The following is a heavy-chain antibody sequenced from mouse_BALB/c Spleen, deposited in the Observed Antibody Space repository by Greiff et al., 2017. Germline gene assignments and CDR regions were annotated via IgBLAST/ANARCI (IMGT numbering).Heavy chain of an antibody. CDR2: IDPSDSYT. D-gene: IGHD3-1*01. J-gene: IGHJ3*01. CDR3: ARGSGYGCPCAY. Sequence: QVQLQQPGAELVKPGASVKLSCKASGYTFTSYWMHWVKQRPGQGLEWIGEIDPSDSYTNYNQKFKGKATLTVDKSSSTAYMQLSSLTSEDSAVYFCARGSGYGCPCAYGGQGTRVTVSA. CDR1: GYTFTSYW. V-gene: IGHV1-69*02.